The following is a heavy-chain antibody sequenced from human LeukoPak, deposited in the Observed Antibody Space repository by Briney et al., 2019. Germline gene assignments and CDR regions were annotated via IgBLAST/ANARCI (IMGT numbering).Heavy chain of an antibody. CDR3: ARDQIYCSGGYCYFDY. CDR2: INSDGSGT. J-gene: IGHJ4*02. CDR1: GFTFRSYW. Sequence: GGSLRLSCAASGFTFRSYWMHWVRQAPGKGLVWVSRINSDGSGTSYADSVKGRFTISRDNAKNTLYLQMNSLRVEDSAVYYCARDQIYCSGGYCYFDYWGQGTLVTVSS. D-gene: IGHD2-15*01. V-gene: IGHV3-74*01.